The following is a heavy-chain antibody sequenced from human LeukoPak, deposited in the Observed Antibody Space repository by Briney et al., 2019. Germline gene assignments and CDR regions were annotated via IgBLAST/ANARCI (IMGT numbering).Heavy chain of an antibody. CDR3: AKDRGSGGSPKPFDY. Sequence: GGSLRLSCAASGFTSSSYAMSWVRQAPGKGLEWVSAISGSGGSTYYADSVKGRFTISRDNSKNTLYLQMNSLRAEDTAVYYCAKDRGSGGSPKPFDYWGQGTLVTVSS. V-gene: IGHV3-23*01. D-gene: IGHD2-15*01. CDR2: ISGSGGST. J-gene: IGHJ4*02. CDR1: GFTSSSYA.